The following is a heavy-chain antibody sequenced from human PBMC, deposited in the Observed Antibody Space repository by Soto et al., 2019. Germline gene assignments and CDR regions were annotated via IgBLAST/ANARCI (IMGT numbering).Heavy chain of an antibody. CDR3: AKDEYWESHFYYFMDL. D-gene: IGHD3-16*01. V-gene: IGHV3-30*15. CDR1: GFTFSSYA. CDR2: ISHDGSIT. Sequence: GGSLRLSCAASGFTFSSYAMHWVRQAPGKGLEWVAVISHDGSITYYSDSVKGRFTMSRDNSNNTLFLQMSSLRSEDTAIYYCAKDEYWESHFYYFMDLWGRGTTVTVSS. J-gene: IGHJ6*03.